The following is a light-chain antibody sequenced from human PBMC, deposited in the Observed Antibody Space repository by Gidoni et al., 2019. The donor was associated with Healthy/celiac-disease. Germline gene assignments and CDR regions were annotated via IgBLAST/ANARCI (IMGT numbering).Light chain of an antibody. J-gene: IGKJ1*01. CDR1: QIVLYSCNKKNY. CDR3: QQDYSTPWT. Sequence: DIVMTQSPDSLALSLGERATLNCKSSQIVLYSCNKKNYLAWYQQKPGQSPKLLIYWASTRESGVPDRFSGSGSGTDFTLNISSLEAEDVAVYYCQQDYSTPWTFGQGTKVEIK. CDR2: WAS. V-gene: IGKV4-1*01.